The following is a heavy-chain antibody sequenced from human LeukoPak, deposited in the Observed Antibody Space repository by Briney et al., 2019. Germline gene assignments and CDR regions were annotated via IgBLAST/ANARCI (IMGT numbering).Heavy chain of an antibody. CDR1: GGSFSGYY. J-gene: IGHJ6*02. CDR2: IYYSGST. D-gene: IGHD6-19*01. Sequence: SETLSLTCAVYGGSFSGYYWSWIRQPPGKGLEWIGYIYYSGSTNYNPSLKSRVTMSVDTSKNQFSLKLSSVTAADTAVYYCARGRLASSGWYSSPLADVWGQGTTVTVSS. V-gene: IGHV4-59*01. CDR3: ARGRLASSGWYSSPLADV.